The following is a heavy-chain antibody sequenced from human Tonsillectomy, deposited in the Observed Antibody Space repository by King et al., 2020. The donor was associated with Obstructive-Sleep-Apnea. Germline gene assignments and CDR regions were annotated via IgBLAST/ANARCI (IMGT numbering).Heavy chain of an antibody. V-gene: IGHV3-72*01. Sequence: VQLVESGGGLVQPGGSLRLSCAASGFIFSDHYMDWVRQAPGKGLEWVGRIRNKVNLYTTEYAAYVKGRFTISRDESKNSVYLQMNSLKTEDTAMYYCARDLPRAEAFDIWGQGTMVTVSS. J-gene: IGHJ3*02. CDR1: GFIFSDHY. CDR2: IRNKVNLYTT. CDR3: ARDLPRAEAFDI.